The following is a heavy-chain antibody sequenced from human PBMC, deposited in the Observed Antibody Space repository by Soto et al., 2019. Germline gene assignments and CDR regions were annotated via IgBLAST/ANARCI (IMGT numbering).Heavy chain of an antibody. Sequence: QVQLVQSGAEVKKPGSSVKVSCKASGGTFSSYAISWVRQAPGQGLEWMGGIIPIFGTANYAQKFQGRVTITAGEFTSTAYMALSSLKSEDTAVYYCASPPSSNRYYYGMDVWGQGTTVTVSS. CDR1: GGTFSSYA. J-gene: IGHJ6*02. CDR2: IIPIFGTA. D-gene: IGHD4-4*01. V-gene: IGHV1-69*12. CDR3: ASPPSSNRYYYGMDV.